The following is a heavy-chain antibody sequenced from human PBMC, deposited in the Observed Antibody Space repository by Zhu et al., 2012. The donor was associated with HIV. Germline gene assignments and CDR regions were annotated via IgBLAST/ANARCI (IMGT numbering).Heavy chain of an antibody. V-gene: IGHV4-61*01. Sequence: QVQLHESGPGLVKPSETLSLTCTVSGGSVSSGSYYWSWIRQPPGKGLEWIGYIYYSGSTNYNPSLKSRVTISVDTSKNQFSLKLSSVTAADTAVYYCARDRSPGYYYYMDVWGKGTTVTVSS. D-gene: IGHD1-14*01. CDR2: IYYSGST. J-gene: IGHJ6*03. CDR3: ARDRSPGYYYYMDV. CDR1: GGSVSSGSYY.